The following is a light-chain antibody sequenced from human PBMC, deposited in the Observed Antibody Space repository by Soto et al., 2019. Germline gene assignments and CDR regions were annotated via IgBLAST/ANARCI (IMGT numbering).Light chain of an antibody. V-gene: IGKV2-30*02. J-gene: IGKJ5*01. CDR1: HTLVHSDGNTY. CDR2: EVS. Sequence: DVVMTQSPLSLPVTLGQPASISCWSSHTLVHSDGNTYLSWLQQRPGQSPRRLIYEVSYRDSGVPDRFTGSASGTDFTLKISRVEAEDVGVFYCVQGSHWPITFGQGTRLEIK. CDR3: VQGSHWPIT.